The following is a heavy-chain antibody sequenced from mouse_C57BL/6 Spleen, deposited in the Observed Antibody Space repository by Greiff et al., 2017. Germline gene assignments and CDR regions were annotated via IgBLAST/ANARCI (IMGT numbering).Heavy chain of an antibody. CDR1: GYAFSSSW. Sequence: QVQLKQSGPELVKPGASVKISCKASGYAFSSSWMNWVKQRPGKGLEWIGRIYPGDGDTNYNGKFKGKATLTADKSSSTAYMHLSSLTSEDSAVYFCANGYDRFAYWGQGTLVTVSA. D-gene: IGHD2-2*01. CDR3: ANGYDRFAY. J-gene: IGHJ3*01. CDR2: IYPGDGDT. V-gene: IGHV1-82*01.